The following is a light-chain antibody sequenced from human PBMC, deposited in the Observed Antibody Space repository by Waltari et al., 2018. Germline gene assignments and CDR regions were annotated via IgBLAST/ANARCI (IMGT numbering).Light chain of an antibody. Sequence: ALLHPAPVSGSPRQSPTISCTGTSCVVGGYILASWYQQHPGKAPKLMIYEVSKGPSGVSSRFSGSKAGNTASLTISGLQAEDEADYYCCSYAGSSTSVFGTGTKVTVL. CDR1: SCVVGGYIL. V-gene: IGLV2-23*02. CDR2: EVS. J-gene: IGLJ1*01. CDR3: CSYAGSSTSV.